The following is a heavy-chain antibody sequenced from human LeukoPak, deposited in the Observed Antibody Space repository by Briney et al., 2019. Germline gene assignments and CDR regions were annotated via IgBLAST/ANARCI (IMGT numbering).Heavy chain of an antibody. D-gene: IGHD5-12*01. Sequence: SETLSLTCTVSGGSISSGSYYWGWIRQPPGKGLEWIGTIYYSGSTNYNPSLKSRVTISVDTSKNQFSLKLSSVTAADTAVYYCARSGGPGMATTSRWDWFDPWGQGTLVTVSS. CDR3: ARSGGPGMATTSRWDWFDP. CDR2: IYYSGST. J-gene: IGHJ5*02. V-gene: IGHV4-39*07. CDR1: GGSISSGSYY.